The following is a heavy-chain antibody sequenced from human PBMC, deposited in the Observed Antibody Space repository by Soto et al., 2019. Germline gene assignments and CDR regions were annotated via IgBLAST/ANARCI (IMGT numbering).Heavy chain of an antibody. V-gene: IGHV2-70*01. Sequence: SGPTLVNPTQTLTLTCTFSGFSLSTNGMCVSWIRQPPGKALEWLALVDWDDDKFYSISLRTRLTISRDTSKNRVVLTMTDMDHVDTATYYCARPPLTTGWPVDYWGPGTPVPVSS. CDR2: VDWDDDK. CDR1: GFSLSTNGMC. D-gene: IGHD6-19*01. J-gene: IGHJ4*02. CDR3: ARPPLTTGWPVDY.